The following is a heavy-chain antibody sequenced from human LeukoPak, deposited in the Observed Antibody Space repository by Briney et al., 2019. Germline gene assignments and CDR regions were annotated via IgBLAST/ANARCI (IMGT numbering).Heavy chain of an antibody. Sequence: GASVTVSCKASGYTFTNYYMYWVRQAPGQGLEWMGIINPGGGSTSFAQKFQGRVTMPRDTSTNTVYMELSSLTSDDTAVYYCARAGVRSFYYYGVDVWGQGTTVTVSS. CDR1: GYTFTNYY. CDR3: ARAGVRSFYYYGVDV. CDR2: INPGGGST. D-gene: IGHD3-3*01. J-gene: IGHJ6*02. V-gene: IGHV1-46*01.